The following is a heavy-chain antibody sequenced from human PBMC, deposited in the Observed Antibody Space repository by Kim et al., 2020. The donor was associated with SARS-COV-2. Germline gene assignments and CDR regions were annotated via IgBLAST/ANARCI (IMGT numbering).Heavy chain of an antibody. J-gene: IGHJ4*02. CDR1: GYTFTSYA. CDR3: ARSRRRYFDWLIPGVFDY. D-gene: IGHD3-9*01. CDR2: INTNTGNP. V-gene: IGHV7-4-1*02. Sequence: ASVKVSCKASGYTFTSYAMNWVRQAPGQGLEWMGWINTNTGNPTYAQGFTGRFVFTLDTSVSTAYLQLSSLKAEDTAVYYCARSRRRYFDWLIPGVFDYWGQGTLVTVSS.